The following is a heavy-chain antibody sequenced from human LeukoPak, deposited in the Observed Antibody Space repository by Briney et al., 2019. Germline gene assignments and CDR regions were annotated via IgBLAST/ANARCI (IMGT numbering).Heavy chain of an antibody. V-gene: IGHV1-69*13. D-gene: IGHD3-22*01. CDR1: GGTFSSYA. Sequence: VASVKVSCTASGGTFSSYAISWVRQAPGQGLEWMGGIILIFGTANYAQKFQGRVTITADESTSTAYMELSSLRSEDTAVYYCARDYYDSSSLRAFDIWGQGTMVTVSS. CDR3: ARDYYDSSSLRAFDI. J-gene: IGHJ3*02. CDR2: IILIFGTA.